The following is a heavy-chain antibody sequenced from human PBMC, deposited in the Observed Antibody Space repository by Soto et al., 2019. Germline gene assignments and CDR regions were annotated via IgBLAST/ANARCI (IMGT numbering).Heavy chain of an antibody. J-gene: IGHJ4*02. Sequence: QVQLVESGGGVVQPGRSLRLSCAASGFTFSSYGMHWVRQAPGKGLERVAVISYDGSNKYYADSVRGRFTISRDNSKNTLYLQMNSLRAEDTAVYYCAKDRHTYCGGDCYGPVDYWGQGTLVTVSS. V-gene: IGHV3-30*18. CDR2: ISYDGSNK. CDR1: GFTFSSYG. CDR3: AKDRHTYCGGDCYGPVDY. D-gene: IGHD2-21*01.